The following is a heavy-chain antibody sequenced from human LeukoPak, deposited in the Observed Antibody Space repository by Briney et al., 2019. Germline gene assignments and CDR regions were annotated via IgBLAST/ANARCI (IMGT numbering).Heavy chain of an antibody. D-gene: IGHD3-3*01. J-gene: IGHJ6*03. CDR3: ARTVAAAGYDFWSGLYPLYYMDV. CDR2: IYYSGST. Sequence: PSETLSLTCTVSGGSISSSSYYWGWIRQPPGKGLEWIGSIYYSGSTYYNPPLKSRVTISVDTSKNQFSLKLSSVTAADTAVYYCARTVAAAGYDFWSGLYPLYYMDVWGKGTTVTVSS. CDR1: GGSISSSSYY. V-gene: IGHV4-39*01.